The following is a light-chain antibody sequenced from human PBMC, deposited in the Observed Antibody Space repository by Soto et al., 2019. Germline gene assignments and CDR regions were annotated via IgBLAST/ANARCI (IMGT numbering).Light chain of an antibody. Sequence: EVVLTQSPGTLSLSPGERATLSCRASQSISQSLAWYQQRPGQSPRLLIYDASRRATGIPDRFTGSGFGTDFTLNISRLEPEDLAVYYCQQYGGSPRTFGQGTKVELK. CDR1: QSISQS. CDR2: DAS. J-gene: IGKJ1*01. CDR3: QQYGGSPRT. V-gene: IGKV3-20*01.